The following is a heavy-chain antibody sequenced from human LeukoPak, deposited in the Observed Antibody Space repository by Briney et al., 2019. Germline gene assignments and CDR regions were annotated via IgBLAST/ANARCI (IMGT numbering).Heavy chain of an antibody. CDR2: IRYDGSNK. Sequence: GGSLRLSCAASGFTFCSYGMHWVRQAPGKGLEWVAFIRYDGSNKYYADSVKGRFTISRDNSKNTLYLQMNSLRAEDTAVYYCAKRFSYYDFWSGSNGDAFDIWGQGTMVTVSS. CDR3: AKRFSYYDFWSGSNGDAFDI. D-gene: IGHD3-3*01. CDR1: GFTFCSYG. V-gene: IGHV3-30*02. J-gene: IGHJ3*02.